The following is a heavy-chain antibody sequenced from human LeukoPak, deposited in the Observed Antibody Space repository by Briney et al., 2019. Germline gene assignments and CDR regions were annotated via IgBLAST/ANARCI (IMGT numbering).Heavy chain of an antibody. Sequence: RSLRLSCAASGFTFDDYAMHWVRQAPGKGLEWVSGISWNSGSIGYADSVKGRFTISRDNAKNSLYLQMNSLRAEDTALYYCAKGDPIAVAGMFDYWGQGTLVTVSS. CDR2: ISWNSGSI. V-gene: IGHV3-9*01. D-gene: IGHD6-19*01. CDR1: GFTFDDYA. CDR3: AKGDPIAVAGMFDY. J-gene: IGHJ4*02.